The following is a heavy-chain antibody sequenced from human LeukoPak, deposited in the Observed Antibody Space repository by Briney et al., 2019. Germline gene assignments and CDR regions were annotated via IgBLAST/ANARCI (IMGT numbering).Heavy chain of an antibody. CDR1: GYTFTSYY. J-gene: IGHJ4*02. D-gene: IGHD3-10*01. CDR2: SDPKSGAT. Sequence: ASVKVSCKTSGYTFTSYYIHWLRQAPGQRFEWMGWSDPKSGATKYEHFQGRVTMTRDASISTAYMELSRLTSDDTAVYYCARGNFYDNKGYSPELRYWGQGALVTVSS. V-gene: IGHV1-2*02. CDR3: ARGNFYDNKGYSPELRY.